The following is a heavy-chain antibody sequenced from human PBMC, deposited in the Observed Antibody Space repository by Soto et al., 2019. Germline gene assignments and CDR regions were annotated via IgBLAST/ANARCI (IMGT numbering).Heavy chain of an antibody. D-gene: IGHD3-22*01. V-gene: IGHV3-21*01. CDR2: ISSSSSYI. J-gene: IGHJ6*02. CDR3: ARGGGYYYDSSGYYPDGMDV. CDR1: GFTFSSYS. Sequence: PGWSLRLSCAASGFTFSSYSMNWVRQAPGKGLEWVSSISSSSSYIYYADSVKGRFTISRDNAKNSLYLQMNSLRAEDTAVYYCARGGGYYYDSSGYYPDGMDVWGQGTKVTVSS.